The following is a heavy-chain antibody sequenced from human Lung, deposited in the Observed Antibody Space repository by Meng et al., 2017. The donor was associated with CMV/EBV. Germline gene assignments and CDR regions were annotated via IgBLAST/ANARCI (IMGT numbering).Heavy chain of an antibody. Sequence: ASVKVSCKASGYTFTGYYMHWVRQAPGQGLEWMGWINPNSGGTNYAQKFQGRVTMTRDTSISTAYMELSRLRSHDTAVYYCAGGLYDFWSGYYYYGMDVWGQGXTVTVSS. J-gene: IGHJ6*02. D-gene: IGHD3-3*01. CDR1: GYTFTGYY. V-gene: IGHV1-2*02. CDR3: AGGLYDFWSGYYYYGMDV. CDR2: INPNSGGT.